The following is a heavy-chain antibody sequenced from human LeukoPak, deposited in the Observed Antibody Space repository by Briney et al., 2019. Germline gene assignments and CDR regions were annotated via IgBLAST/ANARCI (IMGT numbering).Heavy chain of an antibody. D-gene: IGHD6-13*01. CDR2: IIPILGIA. CDR3: AKHAAGTPAFDY. Sequence: SVKVSCKASGGTFSSYAISWVRQAPGQGLEWMGRIIPILGIANYAQKFQGRVTITADKSTSTAYMELSSLRSEDTAVYYCAKHAAGTPAFDYWGQGTLVTVSS. J-gene: IGHJ4*02. V-gene: IGHV1-69*04. CDR1: GGTFSSYA.